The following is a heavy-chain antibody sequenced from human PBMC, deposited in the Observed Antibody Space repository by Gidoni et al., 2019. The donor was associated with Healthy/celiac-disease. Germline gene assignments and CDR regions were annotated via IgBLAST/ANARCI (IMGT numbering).Heavy chain of an antibody. J-gene: IGHJ4*02. CDR3: ARGEAYYYGSGKVGYFDY. Sequence: QVQLQESGPGLVKPSETLSLTCTVSGGSISSYYWSWIRQPPGKGLEWIGYIYYSGSTNYNPSLKSRVTISVDTSKNQFSLKLSSVTAADTAVYYCARGEAYYYGSGKVGYFDYWGQGTLVTVSS. CDR1: GGSISSYY. D-gene: IGHD3-10*01. CDR2: IYYSGST. V-gene: IGHV4-59*01.